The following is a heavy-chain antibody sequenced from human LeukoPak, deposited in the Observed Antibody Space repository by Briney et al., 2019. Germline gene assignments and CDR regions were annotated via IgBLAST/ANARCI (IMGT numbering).Heavy chain of an antibody. J-gene: IGHJ4*02. V-gene: IGHV4-39*01. Sequence: SETLSLTCTVSGGSISSSSYSWGWIRQPPGKGLEWIGSIYYSGSTYYNPSLKSRVTISVDTSKNQFSLKLSSVTAADTAVYYCARLAGNLQLWLIEADYWGQGTLVTVSS. D-gene: IGHD5-18*01. CDR3: ARLAGNLQLWLIEADY. CDR2: IYYSGST. CDR1: GGSISSSSYS.